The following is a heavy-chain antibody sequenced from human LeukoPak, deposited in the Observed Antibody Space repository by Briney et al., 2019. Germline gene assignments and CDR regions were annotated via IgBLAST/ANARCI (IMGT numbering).Heavy chain of an antibody. V-gene: IGHV3-23*01. CDR1: GFTFSSYG. D-gene: IGHD1-26*01. Sequence: PGGSLRLSCAASGFTFSSYGMHWVRQAPGKGLEWVSTVSGSGAIAYYTDSDKGRFTISRDNSKNTLYLQMSSLTAKDTAVYYCAKDRSIGTYYTFDSWGQGTLVTVSS. CDR2: VSGSGAIA. CDR3: AKDRSIGTYYTFDS. J-gene: IGHJ4*02.